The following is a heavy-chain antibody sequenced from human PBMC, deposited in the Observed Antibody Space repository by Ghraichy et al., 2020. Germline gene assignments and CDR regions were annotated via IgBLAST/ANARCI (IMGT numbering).Heavy chain of an antibody. V-gene: IGHV1-18*04. CDR3: ARGINYFDP. J-gene: IGHJ5*02. Sequence: ASEVSCRASGYAFTNYGITWVRQAPGQGLEWMGWITTRNGNTQSAQRLQGRVTMTTDTSTNTVYMELRSLRFDDTAVYYCARGINYFDPWGQGTLVTVSS. CDR2: ITTRNGNT. CDR1: GYAFTNYG. D-gene: IGHD1-7*01.